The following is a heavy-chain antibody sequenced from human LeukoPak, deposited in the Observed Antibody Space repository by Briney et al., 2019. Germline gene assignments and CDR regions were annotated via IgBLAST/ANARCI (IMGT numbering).Heavy chain of an antibody. J-gene: IGHJ4*02. V-gene: IGHV3-23*01. CDR3: ARSLPYGTTWYGRSDF. Sequence: GGSLRLSCAASGFTFSSYAMSWVRQAPGKGLEWVSAISGSGGNTCYADSVKGRSTISRDNAMNSLYLQMNSLRAEDTAIHYCARSLPYGTTWYGRSDFWGQGTLVTVSS. CDR2: ISGSGGNT. CDR1: GFTFSSYA. D-gene: IGHD6-13*01.